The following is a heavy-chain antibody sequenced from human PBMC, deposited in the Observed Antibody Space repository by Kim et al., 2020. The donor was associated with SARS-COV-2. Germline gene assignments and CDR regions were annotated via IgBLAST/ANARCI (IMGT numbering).Heavy chain of an antibody. D-gene: IGHD4-17*01. J-gene: IGHJ4*02. CDR2: T. V-gene: IGHV4-59*09. Sequence: TNYTPSLKSRVTISVDTSKNQFSLKLSSVTAADTAVYYCARGTRYGDYPYWGQGTLVTVSS. CDR3: ARGTRYGDYPY.